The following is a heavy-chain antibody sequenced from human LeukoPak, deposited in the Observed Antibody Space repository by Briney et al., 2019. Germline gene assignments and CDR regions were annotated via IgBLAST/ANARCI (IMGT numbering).Heavy chain of an antibody. CDR2: IYPGDSDT. D-gene: IGHD6-19*01. V-gene: IGHV5-51*01. CDR1: GYNFPIYW. J-gene: IGHJ4*02. Sequence: HGESLKISCQGSGYNFPIYWIGWVRQMPGKGLEWMGIIYPGDSDTRYSPSFQGQVTISADKSISTAYLQWSSLKASDTAMYYCAGTGYSSGWYVYWGQGTLVTVSS. CDR3: AGTGYSSGWYVY.